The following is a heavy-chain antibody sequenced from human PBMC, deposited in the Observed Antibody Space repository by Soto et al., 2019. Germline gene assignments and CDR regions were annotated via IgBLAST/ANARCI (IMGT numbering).Heavy chain of an antibody. Sequence: HPGGSLRLSCAASGFTFSSYGMHWVRQAPGKGLEWVAVISYDGSNKYYADSVKGRFTISRDNSKNTLYLQMNSLRAEDTAVYYCAKEWQQLVRWRRGSWFDPWGQGTLVTVSS. CDR3: AKEWQQLVRWRRGSWFDP. CDR2: ISYDGSNK. D-gene: IGHD6-13*01. V-gene: IGHV3-30*18. CDR1: GFTFSSYG. J-gene: IGHJ5*02.